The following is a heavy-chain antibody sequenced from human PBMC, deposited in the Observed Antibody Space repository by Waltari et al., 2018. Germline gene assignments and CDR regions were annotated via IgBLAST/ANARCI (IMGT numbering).Heavy chain of an antibody. D-gene: IGHD6-13*01. V-gene: IGHV4-34*02. Sequence: QVHLQQWGAGLLKPSETLSLTCAVSGGSFSGYFWSWFRQPPGKGLEWLGAINHSGYTNYNPALKSRVTISVDTSKNQFSLKLSSVTAADTAVYYCAREGRAAAGTDYWSQGTLVTVSS. CDR3: AREGRAAAGTDY. CDR2: INHSGYT. J-gene: IGHJ4*02. CDR1: GGSFSGYF.